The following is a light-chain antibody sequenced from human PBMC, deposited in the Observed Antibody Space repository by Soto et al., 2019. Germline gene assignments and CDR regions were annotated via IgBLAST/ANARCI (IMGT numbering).Light chain of an antibody. CDR2: DAF. CDR1: QSVSTY. J-gene: IGKJ5*01. Sequence: DIVLTQSPGTLSLSPGDRATLSCRASQSVSTYLAWYQQKPGQAPRLLIYDAFNRATGIPARFSGSASGTDFTLTINRLEPEDFAVYYCQLYGYSPPFGQGTRLEIK. V-gene: IGKV3-11*01. CDR3: QLYGYSPP.